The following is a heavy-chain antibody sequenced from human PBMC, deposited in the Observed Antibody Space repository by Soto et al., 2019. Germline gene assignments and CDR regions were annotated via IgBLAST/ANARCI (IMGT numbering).Heavy chain of an antibody. CDR3: ARHWYGSGTHYPFDT. Sequence: PSETLSLTCTVSDGSISSYYWSWIRQPPGKGLEWIGYIYYSGSTDHNPSLKSRVTISVDTSKNQFSLKLSSVIAADTAVYFCARHWYGSGTHYPFDTWGQGTLVTVSS. J-gene: IGHJ4*02. V-gene: IGHV4-59*08. CDR1: DGSISSYY. CDR2: IYYSGST. D-gene: IGHD3-10*01.